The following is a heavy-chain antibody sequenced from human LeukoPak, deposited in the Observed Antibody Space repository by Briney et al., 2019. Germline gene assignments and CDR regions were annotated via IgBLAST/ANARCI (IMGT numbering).Heavy chain of an antibody. D-gene: IGHD3-10*01. CDR3: AIGAHGTGYHDY. CDR2: IHGGDSKT. CDR1: GYSFSSYW. V-gene: IGHV5-51*01. J-gene: IGHJ4*02. Sequence: GASLKISGEGAGYSFSSYWIGWVRHMAGKGLEWMGFIHGGDSKTRYSPSIRGHVTISVDKTISTAYLQWSSLTASAAAKYYCAIGAHGTGYHDYWGQGTLVTVSS.